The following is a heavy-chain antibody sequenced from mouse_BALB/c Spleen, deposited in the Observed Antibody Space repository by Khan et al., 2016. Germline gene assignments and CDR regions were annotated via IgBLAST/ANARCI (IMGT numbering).Heavy chain of an antibody. J-gene: IGHJ1*01. CDR2: INTYSGES. CDR3: ARYRYYYGSSRYFDV. V-gene: IGHV9-3-1*01. CDR1: GYTFTNYG. Sequence: QIQLVQSGPELKKPGKTVKISCKASGYTFTNYGMNWVKQAPGKGLKWMGWINTYSGESTYADDFKGRFAFSLETSANTAYLQINNLKNEDTATYFCARYRYYYGSSRYFDVWGAGTTVIVSS. D-gene: IGHD1-1*01.